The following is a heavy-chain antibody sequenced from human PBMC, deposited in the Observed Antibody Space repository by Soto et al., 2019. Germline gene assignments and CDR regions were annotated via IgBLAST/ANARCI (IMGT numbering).Heavy chain of an antibody. CDR1: GFTFSSYA. J-gene: IGHJ4*02. D-gene: IGHD5-18*01. Sequence: GGSLRLSCAASGFTFSSYAMSWVRQAPGKGLEWVSAISGSGGSTYYADSVKGRFTISRDNSKNTLYLQMNSLRAEDTAVYYCEKVQWGYSYGPDFDYWGQGTLVTVSS. V-gene: IGHV3-23*01. CDR2: ISGSGGST. CDR3: EKVQWGYSYGPDFDY.